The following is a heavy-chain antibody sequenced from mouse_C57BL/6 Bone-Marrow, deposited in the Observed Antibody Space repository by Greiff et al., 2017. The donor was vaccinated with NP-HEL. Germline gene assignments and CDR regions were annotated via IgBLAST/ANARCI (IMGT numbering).Heavy chain of an antibody. CDR3: ASAYDYDVGWFDF. CDR1: GFTFSSYG. V-gene: IGHV5-6*01. Sequence: EVQLVESGGDLVKPGGSLKLSCAASGFTFSSYGMSWVRQTPDKRLEWVATISSGGSYTYSPDSVKGRFTISRDNAKNTLYLQLSSLKSADTAILYCASAYDYDVGWFDFWGTGTPVTVSA. J-gene: IGHJ1*03. D-gene: IGHD2-4*01. CDR2: ISSGGSYT.